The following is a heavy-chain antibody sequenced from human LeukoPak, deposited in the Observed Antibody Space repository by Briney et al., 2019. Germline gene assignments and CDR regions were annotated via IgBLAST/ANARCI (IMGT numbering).Heavy chain of an antibody. CDR2: IGTSSTTI. J-gene: IGHJ6*03. Sequence: QSGGSLRLSCAASGFTFSDYTMNWVRQPPGKGLEWVSNIGTSSTTIYYADSVKGRFTISRDNAKNSLYLQMNSLRADDTAVYYCARFAAGGSYYYYMDVWGKGTTVTVSS. CDR1: GFTFSDYT. V-gene: IGHV3-48*01. CDR3: ARFAAGGSYYYYMDV. D-gene: IGHD6-25*01.